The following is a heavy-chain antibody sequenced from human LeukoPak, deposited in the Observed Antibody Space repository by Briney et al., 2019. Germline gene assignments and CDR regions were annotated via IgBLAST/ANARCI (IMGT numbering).Heavy chain of an antibody. CDR1: GFTFSSYA. CDR2: ISGSGGST. D-gene: IGHD1-26*01. J-gene: IGHJ4*02. Sequence: PGGSLRLSCAASGFTFSSYAMSWVRQAPGKGLEWVSAISGSGGSTYYADSVKGRFTISRDNSKNTLYPQMNSLRAEDTAVYYCAKSRRGSYYVFDYWGQGTLVTVSS. V-gene: IGHV3-23*01. CDR3: AKSRRGSYYVFDY.